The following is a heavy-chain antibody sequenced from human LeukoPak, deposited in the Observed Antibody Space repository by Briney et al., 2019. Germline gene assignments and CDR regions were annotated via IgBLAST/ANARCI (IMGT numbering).Heavy chain of an antibody. Sequence: SETLSLTCTVSGGSISSSSYYWGWIRQPPGKGLEWIGSIYYSGSTYYNPSLKSRVTISVDTSKNQFSLKLSSVTAADTAVYYCARHGAVWFGGPFDYWGQGTLVTVSS. CDR2: IYYSGST. J-gene: IGHJ4*02. CDR3: ARHGAVWFGGPFDY. D-gene: IGHD3-10*01. CDR1: GGSISSSSYY. V-gene: IGHV4-39*01.